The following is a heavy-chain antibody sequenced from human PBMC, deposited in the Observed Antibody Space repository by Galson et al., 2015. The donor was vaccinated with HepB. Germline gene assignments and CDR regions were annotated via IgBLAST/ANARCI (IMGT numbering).Heavy chain of an antibody. J-gene: IGHJ4*02. Sequence: PALVKPPQTLTLTCTFSGLSLRTSGVGVGWIRQPPGKALEWLALIYWDADKRYSPSLKSRLTITKDTSKNQLVLTMTNMDPVNTATYYCAHIERLVLGPHYWGQGTLVTVSS. CDR2: IYWDADK. CDR1: GLSLRTSGVG. CDR3: AHIERLVLGPHY. D-gene: IGHD6-6*01. V-gene: IGHV2-5*02.